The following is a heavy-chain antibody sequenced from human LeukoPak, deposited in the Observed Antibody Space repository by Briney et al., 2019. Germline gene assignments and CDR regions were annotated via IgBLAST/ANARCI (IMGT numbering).Heavy chain of an antibody. V-gene: IGHV4-59*01. J-gene: IGHJ4*02. Sequence: SETLSLTCTVSGGSISSYYWSWIRQPPGKGLEWIGYIYYSGSTNYNPSLKSRVTISVDTSKNQSSLKLSSVTAADTAVYYCARISGSYWNYFDYWGQGTLVTVSS. CDR3: ARISGSYWNYFDY. D-gene: IGHD1-26*01. CDR2: IYYSGST. CDR1: GGSISSYY.